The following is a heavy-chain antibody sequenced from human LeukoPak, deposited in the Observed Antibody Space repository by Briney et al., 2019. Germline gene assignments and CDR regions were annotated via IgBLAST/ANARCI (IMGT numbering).Heavy chain of an antibody. J-gene: IGHJ6*04. CDR2: INRSGST. CDR3: ARGLRGNYGSGSRYYYGMDV. V-gene: IGHV4-34*01. Sequence: PSETLSLTCAVYGGSFSGYYWSWIRQPPGKGMEWIGEINRSGSTNYKPSLKSRVTISVDTSKNQFSLKLSSVTAADTAVYYCARGLRGNYGSGSRYYYGMDVWGKGTTVTVSS. CDR1: GGSFSGYY. D-gene: IGHD3-10*01.